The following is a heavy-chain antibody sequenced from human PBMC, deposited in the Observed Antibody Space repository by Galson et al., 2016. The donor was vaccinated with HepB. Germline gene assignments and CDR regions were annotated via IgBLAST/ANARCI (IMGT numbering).Heavy chain of an antibody. D-gene: IGHD1-26*01. J-gene: IGHJ3*02. Sequence: SETLSLTCGVDGGPFSDLYWSWIRQSPGKGLEWIGETNHIGTTNFNPAFKSRVTLSVDTSKNQFSLMLTSVSAADTAVYYCATLQVGAIAKGFEIWGQGTMVTVSS. CDR3: ATLQVGAIAKGFEI. V-gene: IGHV4-34*01. CDR2: TNHIGTT. CDR1: GGPFSDLY.